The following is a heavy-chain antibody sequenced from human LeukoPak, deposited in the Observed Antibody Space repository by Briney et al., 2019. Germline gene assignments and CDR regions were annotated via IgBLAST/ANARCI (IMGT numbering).Heavy chain of an antibody. Sequence: PGGSLRLSCAASGFTFSDYGMHWVRQAPGKGREGVAFIRFGGYDEYYADSAKGRFTISRDNANNSLYLQMNSLRAEDTALYHCARESYYDSSGGVDYWGQGTLVTVSS. CDR1: GFTFSDYG. J-gene: IGHJ4*02. D-gene: IGHD3-22*01. CDR2: IRFGGYDE. V-gene: IGHV3-30*02. CDR3: ARESYYDSSGGVDY.